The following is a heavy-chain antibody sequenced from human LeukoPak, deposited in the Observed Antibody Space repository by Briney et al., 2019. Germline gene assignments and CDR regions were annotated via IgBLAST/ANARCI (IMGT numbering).Heavy chain of an antibody. D-gene: IGHD3-22*01. Sequence: SETLSLTCTVSGGSISSSSYYWGWIRQPPGKGLEWIGSIYYSGSTYYNPSLKSRVTISVDTSKNQFSLKLSSVTAADTAVYYCARDSGNYYDSSGYYYGMDVWGQGTTVTVSS. CDR1: GGSISSSSYY. J-gene: IGHJ6*02. V-gene: IGHV4-39*07. CDR3: ARDSGNYYDSSGYYYGMDV. CDR2: IYYSGST.